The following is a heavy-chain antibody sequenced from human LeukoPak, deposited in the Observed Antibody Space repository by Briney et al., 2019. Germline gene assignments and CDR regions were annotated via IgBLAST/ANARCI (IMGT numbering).Heavy chain of an antibody. CDR3: ARGYSSSWGDS. D-gene: IGHD6-13*01. V-gene: IGHV4-30-2*01. CDR1: GGSISSGGYY. CDR2: IYHTGST. Sequence: SETLSLTCTVSGGSISSGGYYWSWIRQPPGKGLEWIGYIYHTGSTYYNPSLKSRVTISVDRSKNQFSLNLSSVTAADTAVYYCARGYSSSWGDSWGQGTLVTVSS. J-gene: IGHJ4*02.